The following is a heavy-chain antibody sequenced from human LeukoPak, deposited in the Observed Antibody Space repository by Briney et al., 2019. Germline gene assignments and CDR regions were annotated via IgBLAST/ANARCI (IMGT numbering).Heavy chain of an antibody. V-gene: IGHV1-69*04. CDR1: GGTFSSYA. CDR3: ARDRQIAVAGTWYFDY. Sequence: SVKVSCKASGGTFSSYAISWVRQAPGQGLEWMGRIIPIFGIANYAQKFQGRVTITADKSTSTAYMELSSLRSEDTAVYYCARDRQIAVAGTWYFDYWGQGTLVTVSS. CDR2: IIPIFGIA. J-gene: IGHJ4*02. D-gene: IGHD6-19*01.